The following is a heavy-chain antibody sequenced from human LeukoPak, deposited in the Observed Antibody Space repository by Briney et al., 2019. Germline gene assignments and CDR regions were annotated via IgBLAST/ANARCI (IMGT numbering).Heavy chain of an antibody. CDR2: IQSDGRNK. CDR1: GFTFSSYG. Sequence: PGGSLRLFCAVSGFTFSSYGMHWVRHTPGKGLEWVAFIQSDGRNKYYADSVRGRFTISRDNSKNTLYLQMNSLRAEDTAVFYCAKDRWTGFSAIDYWGQGTLVTVSS. D-gene: IGHD3/OR15-3a*01. J-gene: IGHJ4*02. V-gene: IGHV3-30*02. CDR3: AKDRWTGFSAIDY.